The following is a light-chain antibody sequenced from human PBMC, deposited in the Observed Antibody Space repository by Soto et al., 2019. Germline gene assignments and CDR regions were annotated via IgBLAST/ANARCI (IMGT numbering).Light chain of an antibody. J-gene: IGKJ5*01. V-gene: IGKV3-15*01. CDR1: QSMSRN. CDR2: GAS. CDR3: QQRSNRPPGIT. Sequence: EIVMTQSPATLSVSPGERATLSCRASQSMSRNLAWYQQRPGQAPRLLIYGASTRATGIPARFSGSGSGTDFTLTISSLQSEDFAVYYCQQRSNRPPGITFGQGTRLEIK.